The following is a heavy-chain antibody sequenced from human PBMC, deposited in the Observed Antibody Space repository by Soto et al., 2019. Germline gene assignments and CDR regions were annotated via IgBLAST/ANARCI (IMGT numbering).Heavy chain of an antibody. D-gene: IGHD3-10*01. J-gene: IGHJ4*02. V-gene: IGHV3-21*01. CDR2: ISSSSSYI. CDR3: AREMVRGSYFDY. CDR1: GFTFSSYS. Sequence: GGSLRLSCAASGFTFSSYSMNWVRQAPGKGLEWVSSISSSSSYIYYADSVKGRFTISRDNAKNSLYLQMNSLRAEDTAVYYCAREMVRGSYFDYWGQGTLVTVSS.